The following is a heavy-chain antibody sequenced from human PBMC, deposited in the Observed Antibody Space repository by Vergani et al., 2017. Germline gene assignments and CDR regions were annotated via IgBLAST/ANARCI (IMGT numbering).Heavy chain of an antibody. CDR1: GYIFSNFW. D-gene: IGHD2-21*01. Sequence: EVQLVQSGAEVKKPGESLKISCQAFGYIFSNFWIGWVRQRPGRGLEWMGIIYPGDSEVKSNPTFRGQVIFSVDTSVNTAYLQWRSLQASDTAIYYCTRHVPCGDGACLHFDHWGQGTQVTVSS. CDR3: TRHVPCGDGACLHFDH. CDR2: IYPGDSEV. V-gene: IGHV5-51*01. J-gene: IGHJ4*02.